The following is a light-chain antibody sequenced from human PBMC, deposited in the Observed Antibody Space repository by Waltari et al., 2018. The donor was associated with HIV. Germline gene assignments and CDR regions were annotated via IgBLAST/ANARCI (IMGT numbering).Light chain of an antibody. CDR3: LLSFTGPRGGV. Sequence: QAVVTQEPSVTVSPGGTVTLTCASSTGPVTSGHYPYWFQQKPGQAPKTLIFDTNNHLSWTPARFSGSLLGGKAVLTLSGAQPEDEAEYFCLLSFTGPRGGVFGGGTKLTVL. V-gene: IGLV7-46*01. J-gene: IGLJ3*02. CDR2: DTN. CDR1: TGPVTSGHY.